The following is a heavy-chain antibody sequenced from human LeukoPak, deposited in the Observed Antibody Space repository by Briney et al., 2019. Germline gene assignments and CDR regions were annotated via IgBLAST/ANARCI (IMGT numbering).Heavy chain of an antibody. D-gene: IGHD5-18*01. J-gene: IGHJ4*02. Sequence: GPLRPSCAASGFTVSSYAMHWVRQAPGKGLEWVAVISYDGNNKYYADSVKGRFTISRDNSKNTLYLQMNSLRAEDTAVYYCARGGYDYFDYWGQGTLVTVSS. CDR3: ARGGYDYFDY. V-gene: IGHV3-30-3*01. CDR2: ISYDGNNK. CDR1: GFTVSSYA.